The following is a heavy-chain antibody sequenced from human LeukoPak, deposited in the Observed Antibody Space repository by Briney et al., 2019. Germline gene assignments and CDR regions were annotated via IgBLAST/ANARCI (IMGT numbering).Heavy chain of an antibody. CDR1: GYTFTSYG. Sequence: ASVKVSCKASGYTFTSYGISWVRQAPGQGLEWMGWISAYNGNTNYAQKFQGRVTITADESTSTAYMELSSLRSEDTAVYYCARGTKTPRAARTDYFDYWGQGTLVTVSS. CDR2: ISAYNGNT. D-gene: IGHD6-6*01. CDR3: ARGTKTPRAARTDYFDY. J-gene: IGHJ4*02. V-gene: IGHV1-18*01.